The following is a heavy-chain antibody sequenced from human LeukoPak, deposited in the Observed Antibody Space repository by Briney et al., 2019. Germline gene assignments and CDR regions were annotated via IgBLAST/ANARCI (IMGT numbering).Heavy chain of an antibody. CDR3: TKFDN. CDR2: ITGCDDCS. V-gene: IGHV3-23*01. CDR1: GFIYNTNA. Sequence: GGPLRLSCAASGFIYNTNAMTWVRQAPGKGLEWVSTITGCDDCSFYANSVKGRFPISRDNSKNTVFLHMTSLRAEDTAVYYCTKFDNWGQGVLVIVSS. J-gene: IGHJ4*02.